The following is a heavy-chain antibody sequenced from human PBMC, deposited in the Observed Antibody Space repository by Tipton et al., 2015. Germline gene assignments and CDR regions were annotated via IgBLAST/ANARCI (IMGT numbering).Heavy chain of an antibody. CDR2: ISHSGNT. J-gene: IGHJ6*02. Sequence: LRLSCSVSGGSVSSGTYYWSWIRQPPGKGLEWIGSISHSGNTYYNPSLKSRVTMSRDTSKNQFSLKLTSVTAADTAVYYCARQGTVVVIGMSHYYYYGMDVWGQGTTVTVSS. CDR3: ARQGTVVVIGMSHYYYYGMDV. CDR1: GGSVSSGTYY. V-gene: IGHV4-39*01. D-gene: IGHD2-21*01.